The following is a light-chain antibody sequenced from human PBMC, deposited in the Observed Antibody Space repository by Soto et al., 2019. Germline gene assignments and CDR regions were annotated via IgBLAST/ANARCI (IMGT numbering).Light chain of an antibody. V-gene: IGKV1-5*03. CDR2: QTS. Sequence: DIQMTQSPSTLSASVGDRVTITCRASQSVSHWLAWYQQKPGKAPTVLIYQTSILESGVPSRFSGSGYGTEFALTISSLQSDDFATYYCQQYSRYSITCGGGPKVEV. CDR3: QQYSRYSIT. CDR1: QSVSHW. J-gene: IGKJ4*01.